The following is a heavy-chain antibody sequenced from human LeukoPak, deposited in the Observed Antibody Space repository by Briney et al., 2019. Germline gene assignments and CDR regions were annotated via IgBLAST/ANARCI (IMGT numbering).Heavy chain of an antibody. CDR2: IIPIFGTA. CDR1: GGTFSSYA. V-gene: IGHV1-69*13. CDR3: ARDPLGFWSGYYFQRDYYYGMDV. D-gene: IGHD3-3*01. Sequence: SVKVSCKASGGTFSSYAISWARQAPGQGLEWMGGIIPIFGTANYAQKFQGRVTITADESTSTPYMELSSLRSEDTAVYYCARDPLGFWSGYYFQRDYYYGMDVWGQGTTVTVSS. J-gene: IGHJ6*02.